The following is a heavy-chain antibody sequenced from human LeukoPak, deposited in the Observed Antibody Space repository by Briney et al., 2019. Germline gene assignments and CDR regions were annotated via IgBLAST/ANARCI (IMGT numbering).Heavy chain of an antibody. V-gene: IGHV3-23*01. CDR2: ISGSGGST. D-gene: IGHD6-19*01. CDR1: GFTFSSYA. Sequence: GGSLRLSCAASGFTFSSYAMNWVRQAPGKGLEWVSAISGSGGSTYYADSVKGRFTISRDNSKNTLYLQMNSLRAEDTAVYYCATLGSGCPYDAFDIWGQGTMVTSLQ. CDR3: ATLGSGCPYDAFDI. J-gene: IGHJ3*02.